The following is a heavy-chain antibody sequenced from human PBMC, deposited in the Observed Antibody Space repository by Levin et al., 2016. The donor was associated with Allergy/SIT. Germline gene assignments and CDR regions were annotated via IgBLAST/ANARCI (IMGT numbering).Heavy chain of an antibody. CDR1: GFSVTMND. CDR2: IYNNVRT. Sequence: GESLKISCAASGFSVTMNDMSWVRQAPGKGLEWVAIIYNNVRTYHADSVKGRFTISRDISKNTLYLQMNSLRPDDTAVYYCARFLPDRFLRGYFDYWGQGTLVTVSS. D-gene: IGHD1-14*01. J-gene: IGHJ4*02. V-gene: IGHV3-66*02. CDR3: ARFLPDRFLRGYFDY.